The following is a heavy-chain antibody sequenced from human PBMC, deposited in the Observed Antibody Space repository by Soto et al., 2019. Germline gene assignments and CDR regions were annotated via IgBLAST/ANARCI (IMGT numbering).Heavy chain of an antibody. J-gene: IGHJ5*02. V-gene: IGHV4-39*01. Sequence: QLQLQESGPGLVKPSETLSLTCTVSGGSISSSSYYWGWIRQPPGKGLEWIGSIYYSGGTYYNPSLKSRVTISVDTSKNQFSLKLSSVTAADTAVYYCARPALGYCSSTSCDNWFDPWGQGTLVTVSS. CDR1: GGSISSSSYY. CDR3: ARPALGYCSSTSCDNWFDP. D-gene: IGHD2-2*01. CDR2: IYYSGGT.